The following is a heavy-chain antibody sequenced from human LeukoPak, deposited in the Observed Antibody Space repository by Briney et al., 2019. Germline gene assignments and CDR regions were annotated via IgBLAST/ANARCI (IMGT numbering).Heavy chain of an antibody. CDR1: GGSMSSYY. J-gene: IGHJ4*02. CDR2: IYYSGST. CDR3: ARSELLWFGGVNSGFDY. Sequence: SETLSLTCTVSGGSMSSYYWSWIRQPPGKGLEWIGYIYYSGSTNYNPSLKSRVTISLDTSKIQFSLKLSSVSAADTAVYYCARSELLWFGGVNSGFDYWGQGTLVTVSS. D-gene: IGHD3-10*01. V-gene: IGHV4-59*01.